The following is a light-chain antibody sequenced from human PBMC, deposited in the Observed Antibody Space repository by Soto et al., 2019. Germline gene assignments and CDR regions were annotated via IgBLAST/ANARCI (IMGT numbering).Light chain of an antibody. Sequence: QSVLTQPASVSGSPGQSITISCTGTSSDVGKYNYVSWYQQHPGKAPKLMIHNVSNRPSGVSDRFSGSKSGNTASLTISGLQAEDEADYFCSSYTSSSTVAFGGGTKLTVL. CDR1: SSDVGKYNY. CDR3: SSYTSSSTVA. CDR2: NVS. V-gene: IGLV2-14*01. J-gene: IGLJ2*01.